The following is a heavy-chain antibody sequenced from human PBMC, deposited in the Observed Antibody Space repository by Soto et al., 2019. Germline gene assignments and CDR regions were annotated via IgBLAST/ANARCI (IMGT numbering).Heavy chain of an antibody. CDR1: GGSISSDDYY. J-gene: IGHJ4*02. V-gene: IGHV4-30-4*01. Sequence: SETLSLTCTVSGGSISSDDYYWSWIRQPPGKGLEWIGYIYYGGSTYYNPSLKSRLTISEDTSKNQFSLKLSSVTAADTAVYYCARDDFYSYDSWGQGTLVTVPQ. D-gene: IGHD4-4*01. CDR2: IYYGGST. CDR3: ARDDFYSYDS.